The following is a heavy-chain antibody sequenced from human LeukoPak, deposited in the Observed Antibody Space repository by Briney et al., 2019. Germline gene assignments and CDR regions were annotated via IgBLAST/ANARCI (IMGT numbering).Heavy chain of an antibody. J-gene: IGHJ4*02. D-gene: IGHD2-15*01. V-gene: IGHV3-23*01. CDR3: AKDRYCGGGTCYWSYFDY. Sequence: GGSLRLSCAASGFTFRTYAMSWVRQAPGRGLEWVSAISGGGGSTYYADSVKGRFTISRDNSKNTLFLQMNSLRAEDTAVYYCAKDRYCGGGTCYWSYFDYWGRGTLVTVSS. CDR1: GFTFRTYA. CDR2: ISGGGGST.